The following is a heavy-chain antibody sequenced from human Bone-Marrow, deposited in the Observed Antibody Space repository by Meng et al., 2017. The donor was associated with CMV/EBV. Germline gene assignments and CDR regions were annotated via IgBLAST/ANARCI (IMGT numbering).Heavy chain of an antibody. Sequence: GESLKISCAASGFTFSSYSMNWVRQAPGKGLEWVSSISSSSSYIYYAVSVKGRFTISRDNAKNSLYLQMNSLRAEDTAVYYCARGYCSSISCLFDYWGQGTLVTVSS. CDR2: ISSSSSYI. D-gene: IGHD2-2*01. V-gene: IGHV3-21*01. J-gene: IGHJ4*02. CDR3: ARGYCSSISCLFDY. CDR1: GFTFSSYS.